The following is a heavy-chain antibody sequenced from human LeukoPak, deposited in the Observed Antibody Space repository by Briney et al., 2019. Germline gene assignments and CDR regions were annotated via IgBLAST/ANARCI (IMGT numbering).Heavy chain of an antibody. V-gene: IGHV1-18*01. CDR2: ISAYNGNT. Sequence: ASVKVSCKASGGTFSSYAISWVRQAPGQGLEWMGWISAYNGNTNYAQKLQGRVTMTTDTSTSTAYMELRSLRSDDTAVYYCARDTPTIGPARYYYYYGMDVWGQGTTVTVSS. CDR1: GGTFSSYA. D-gene: IGHD1-26*01. J-gene: IGHJ6*02. CDR3: ARDTPTIGPARYYYYYGMDV.